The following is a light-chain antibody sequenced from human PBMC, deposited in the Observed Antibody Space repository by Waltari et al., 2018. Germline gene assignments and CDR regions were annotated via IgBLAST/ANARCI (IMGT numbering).Light chain of an antibody. J-gene: IGLJ2*01. CDR1: RPNIGNDY. Sequence: QSVLTQPPSVSAAPGQKVTISCSGSRPNIGNDYVSWYQQLPGTAPKLFIYENNKRPSGIPDRFSGSKSGTSATLGITGLQTGDEADYFCGTWDTSLSGLIFGGGTKLTVL. V-gene: IGLV1-51*02. CDR3: GTWDTSLSGLI. CDR2: ENN.